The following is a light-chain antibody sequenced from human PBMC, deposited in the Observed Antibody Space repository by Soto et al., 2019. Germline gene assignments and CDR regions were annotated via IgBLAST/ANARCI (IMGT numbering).Light chain of an antibody. CDR1: SSNIGGIA. V-gene: IGLV1-44*01. CDR3: ADWDDRLNGYV. J-gene: IGLJ1*01. Sequence: QSVLTQPPSASGTPGQRVTISCSGSSSNIGGIAVNWYQQLPGTPPKLLIYSNNQRPSGVPDRFSGSKSGTSASLAISGLQSENEADNYCADWDDRLNGYVFGTGTKLTVL. CDR2: SNN.